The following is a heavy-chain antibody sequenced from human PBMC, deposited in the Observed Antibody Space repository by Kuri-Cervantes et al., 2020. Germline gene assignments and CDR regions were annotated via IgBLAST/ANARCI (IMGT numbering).Heavy chain of an antibody. D-gene: IGHD3-22*01. J-gene: IGHJ5*02. V-gene: IGHV3-30-3*01. Sequence: GGSLRLSCAASGFAFSSHSMHWVRQAPGKGLEWVAFTSYDGTGKYYADSVKGRFTISRDNAKNSLYLQINSLRAEDTAFYYCARDLYYDSSVPFSWGQGTLVTVSS. CDR2: TSYDGTGK. CDR1: GFAFSSHS. CDR3: ARDLYYDSSVPFS.